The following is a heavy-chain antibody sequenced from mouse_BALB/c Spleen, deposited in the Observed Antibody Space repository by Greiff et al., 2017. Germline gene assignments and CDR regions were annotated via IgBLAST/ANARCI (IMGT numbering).Heavy chain of an antibody. CDR3: ARGGGLYYAMDY. J-gene: IGHJ4*01. CDR1: GYSITSDYA. V-gene: IGHV3-2*02. CDR2: ISYSGST. D-gene: IGHD2-4*01. Sequence: EVQLQESGPGLVKPSQSLSLTCTVTGYSITSDYAWNWIRQFPGNKLEWMGYISYSGSTSYNPSLKSRISITRDTSKNQFFLQLNSVTTEDTATYYCARGGGLYYAMDYWGQGTSVTVSS.